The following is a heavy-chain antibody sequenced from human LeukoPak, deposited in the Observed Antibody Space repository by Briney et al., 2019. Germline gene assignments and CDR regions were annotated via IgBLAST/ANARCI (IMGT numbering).Heavy chain of an antibody. CDR2: IYTSGST. CDR1: GGSISSGSYY. V-gene: IGHV4-61*02. D-gene: IGHD2-2*01. J-gene: IGHJ3*02. CDR3: ARELVVVPAAPDAFDI. Sequence: PSETLSLTCTVSGGSISSGSYYWSWIRQPAGKGLEWIGRIYTSGSTNYNPSLKSRVTISVDTSKNQFSLKLSSVTAADTAVYYCARELVVVPAAPDAFDIWGQGTMVTVSS.